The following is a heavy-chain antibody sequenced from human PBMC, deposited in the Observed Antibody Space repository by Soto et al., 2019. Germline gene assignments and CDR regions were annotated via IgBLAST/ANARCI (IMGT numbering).Heavy chain of an antibody. J-gene: IGHJ6*02. CDR3: ARGGVVLVPHYGMDV. CDR2: ISSSSSYI. CDR1: GFTFTSYA. D-gene: IGHD2-2*01. Sequence: GGSLRLSCAASGFTFTSYAMNWVRQAPGKGLEWVSSISSSSSYIYYADSVKGRFTISRDNAKNSLYLQMNSLRAEDTAAYYCARGGVVLVPHYGMDVWGQGTTVTVSS. V-gene: IGHV3-21*01.